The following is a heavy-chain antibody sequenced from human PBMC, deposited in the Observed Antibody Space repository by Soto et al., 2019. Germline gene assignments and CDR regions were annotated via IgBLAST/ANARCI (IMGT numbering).Heavy chain of an antibody. CDR2: IYSGGST. Sequence: EVQLVESGGGLIQPGGSLRLSCAASWFTVSSNYMSWVRQAPGKGLEWVSVIYSGGSTYYADSVKGRVTISRDNSKNTLYLQMNSLRAEDTAVYYCARARSYGLFDYWGQGTLVTVSS. D-gene: IGHD5-18*01. CDR3: ARARSYGLFDY. J-gene: IGHJ4*02. V-gene: IGHV3-53*01. CDR1: WFTVSSNY.